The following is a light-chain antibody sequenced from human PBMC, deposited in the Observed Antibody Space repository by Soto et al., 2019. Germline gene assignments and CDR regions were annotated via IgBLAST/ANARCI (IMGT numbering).Light chain of an antibody. V-gene: IGLV2-14*03. J-gene: IGLJ1*01. CDR1: SSDVGNYNY. CDR3: TSYPPGSTYV. CDR2: AVS. Sequence: QSALTQPASVSGSPGQSITISCTGTSSDVGNYNYVSWYRHYPGKAPKLMIYAVSRRPSGVSNRFSGSKSGNTASLTISGLKAEDEADYYCTSYPPGSTYVFGTGTKVTVL.